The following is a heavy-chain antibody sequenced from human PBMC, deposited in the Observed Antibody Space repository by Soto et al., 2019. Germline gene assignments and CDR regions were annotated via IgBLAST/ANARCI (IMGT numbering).Heavy chain of an antibody. J-gene: IGHJ4*02. D-gene: IGHD5-18*01. CDR2: IYHSGST. Sequence: QLQLQESGSGLVKPSQTLSLTCAVSGGSISSGGYSWSWLRQPPGKGLEWIGYIYHSGSTYYNPSLKSRVTIPVDRSKNQFSLKLSSVAAEDTAVYYCARGEAMVLDYWGQGTLVTVSS. CDR3: ARGEAMVLDY. V-gene: IGHV4-30-2*01. CDR1: GGSISSGGYS.